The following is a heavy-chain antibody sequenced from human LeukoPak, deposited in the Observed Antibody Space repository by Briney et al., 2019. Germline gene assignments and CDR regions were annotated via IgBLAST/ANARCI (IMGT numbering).Heavy chain of an antibody. V-gene: IGHV1-69*13. Sequence: SVKVSCKASGGTFSSYAISWVRQAPGQGLEWMGGIIPIFGTANYAQKFQGRVTITADESTSTAYMELSSLRSEDTAVYYCARGREDYYDSSFLDAFDIWGQGTMVTVSS. J-gene: IGHJ3*02. CDR1: GGTFSSYA. D-gene: IGHD3-22*01. CDR2: IIPIFGTA. CDR3: ARGREDYYDSSFLDAFDI.